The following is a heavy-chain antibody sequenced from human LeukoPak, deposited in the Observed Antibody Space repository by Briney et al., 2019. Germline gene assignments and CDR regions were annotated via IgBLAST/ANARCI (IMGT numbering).Heavy chain of an antibody. CDR3: ARGADTGYSSDS. V-gene: IGHV3-74*01. D-gene: IGHD6-25*01. CDR1: GFTFSNYW. CDR2: INSDARST. J-gene: IGHJ5*02. Sequence: GGSLRLSCAASGFTFSNYWMHWVRQAPGKGLVWVSRINSDARSTSYADSVKGRFTISRDNTKNTLYLQMNSLRAEDTAVYYCARGADTGYSSDSWGQGTLVTVSS.